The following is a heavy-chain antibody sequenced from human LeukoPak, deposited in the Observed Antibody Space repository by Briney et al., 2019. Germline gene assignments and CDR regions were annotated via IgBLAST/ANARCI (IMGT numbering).Heavy chain of an antibody. Sequence: GGSLRLSCAASGFTFSSYGVSWVRQAPGKGLEWVSVISGSGGRTYHADSVKGRFTISRDNSKNTLYLQMNSLRAEDTAVYYCAREKNGNEPFDYWGQGTLVTVSS. CDR2: ISGSGGRT. J-gene: IGHJ4*02. D-gene: IGHD4-23*01. CDR3: AREKNGNEPFDY. V-gene: IGHV3-23*01. CDR1: GFTFSSYG.